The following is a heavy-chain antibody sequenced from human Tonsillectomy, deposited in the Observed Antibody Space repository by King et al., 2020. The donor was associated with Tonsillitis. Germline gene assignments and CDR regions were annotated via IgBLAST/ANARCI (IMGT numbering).Heavy chain of an antibody. J-gene: IGHJ4*02. CDR3: AREATVGGRYFDY. D-gene: IGHD4-23*01. Sequence: VQLVESGGGLVQPGGSMRLSCAASGFTFSAYWMHWVRQVPGRELVWVSRISTYDDTTNYADSVKGRFTISRDNANNTLYLQINSLRAEDTAVYYCAREATVGGRYFDYWGQGSLVTVSS. V-gene: IGHV3-74*01. CDR1: GFTFSAYW. CDR2: ISTYDDTT.